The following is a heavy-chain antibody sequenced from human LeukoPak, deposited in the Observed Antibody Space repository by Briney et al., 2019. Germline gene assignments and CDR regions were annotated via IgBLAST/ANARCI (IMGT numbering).Heavy chain of an antibody. D-gene: IGHD3-22*01. CDR3: ARGGITMIVVVISLFDY. V-gene: IGHV1-2*02. Sequence: ASVKVSCKASGYIFTGYYMHWVRQAPGQGLEWMGWINPNSGGTNYAQKFQGRVTMTRDTSISTAYMELSRLRSDDTAVYYCARGGITMIVVVISLFDYWGQGTLVTVSS. CDR2: INPNSGGT. CDR1: GYIFTGYY. J-gene: IGHJ4*02.